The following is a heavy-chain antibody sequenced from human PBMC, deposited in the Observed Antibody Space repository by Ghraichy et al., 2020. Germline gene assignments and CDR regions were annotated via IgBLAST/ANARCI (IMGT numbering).Heavy chain of an antibody. V-gene: IGHV4-31*03. Sequence: SETLSLTCTVSGGSISSGGYYWSWIRQHPGKGLEWIGYIYYSGSTYYNPSLKSRVTISVDTSKNQFSLKLSSVTAADTAVYYCARSLVGSTSPYGMDVWGQGTTVTVSS. CDR1: GGSISSGGYY. D-gene: IGHD2-2*01. CDR2: IYYSGST. J-gene: IGHJ6*02. CDR3: ARSLVGSTSPYGMDV.